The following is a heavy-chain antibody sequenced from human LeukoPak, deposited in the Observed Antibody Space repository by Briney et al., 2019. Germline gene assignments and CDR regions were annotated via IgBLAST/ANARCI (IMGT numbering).Heavy chain of an antibody. Sequence: GGSLRLSCSASGFTFSDYYMSWIRQAPGKGLECVSYISSSSSPIYYADSVKGRFTISRDNSKNTLYLQMNSLRAEDTAVYYCARGRVGGYSYGDYFDYWGQGTLVTVSS. CDR2: ISSSSSPI. CDR1: GFTFSDYY. J-gene: IGHJ4*02. CDR3: ARGRVGGYSYGDYFDY. V-gene: IGHV3-11*04. D-gene: IGHD5-18*01.